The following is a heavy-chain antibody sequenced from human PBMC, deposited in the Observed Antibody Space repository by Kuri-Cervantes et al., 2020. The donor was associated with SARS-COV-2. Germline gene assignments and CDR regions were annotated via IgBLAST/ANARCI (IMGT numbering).Heavy chain of an antibody. Sequence: ASVKVSCKASGYTFTGYYMHWVRPAPGQGLEWMGRINPNSGGTNYAQKFQGRVTMTRDTSISTAYMELSRLRSDDTAVYYCARDPGGLDAFDIWGQGTMVTVSS. CDR1: GYTFTGYY. CDR2: INPNSGGT. V-gene: IGHV1-2*06. J-gene: IGHJ3*02. CDR3: ARDPGGLDAFDI. D-gene: IGHD4-23*01.